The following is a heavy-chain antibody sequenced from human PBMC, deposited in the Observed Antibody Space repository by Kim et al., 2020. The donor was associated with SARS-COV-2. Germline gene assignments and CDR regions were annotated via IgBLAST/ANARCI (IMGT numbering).Heavy chain of an antibody. D-gene: IGHD3-3*01. Sequence: GGSLRLSCAASGFAFSSYAMSWVRQAPGKGLEWVSGISGSGGTTYYADSAKGRFSISRDNSNNTVYLHMYSLRAEDTGVYYCAKDLERRFCSWGQGALVTLSA. CDR1: GFAFSSYA. V-gene: IGHV3-23*01. J-gene: IGHJ5*02. CDR3: AKDLERRFCS. CDR2: ISGSGGTT.